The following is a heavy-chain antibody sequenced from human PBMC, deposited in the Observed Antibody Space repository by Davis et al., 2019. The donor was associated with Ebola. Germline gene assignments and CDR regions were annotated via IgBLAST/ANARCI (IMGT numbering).Heavy chain of an antibody. CDR3: ARPDLYSSSSDYYYYYGMDV. Sequence: AASVKVSCKASGYTFTSYYMHWVRQATGQGLEWMGWMNPNSGNTGYAQKFQGRVTMTRNTSISTAYMELSSLRSEDTAVYYCARPDLYSSSSDYYYYYGMDVWGQGTTVTVSS. CDR2: MNPNSGNT. D-gene: IGHD6-6*01. V-gene: IGHV1-8*02. J-gene: IGHJ6*02. CDR1: GYTFTSYY.